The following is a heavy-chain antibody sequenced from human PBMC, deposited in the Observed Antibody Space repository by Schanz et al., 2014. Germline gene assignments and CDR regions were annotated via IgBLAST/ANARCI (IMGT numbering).Heavy chain of an antibody. CDR3: ARGDMVRGVFDY. CDR1: GFTFRGHA. D-gene: IGHD3-10*01. V-gene: IGHV3-30*04. Sequence: QVQLVESGGGVVQPGTSLRLSCAASGFTFRGHAMHWVRQAPGQGLEKVAVTSTDGTKTYYADSVKGRFTISRDNSKNTLYLQMNSLRTEDTAVYYCARGDMVRGVFDYWGQGTLVTVSS. J-gene: IGHJ4*02. CDR2: TSTDGTKT.